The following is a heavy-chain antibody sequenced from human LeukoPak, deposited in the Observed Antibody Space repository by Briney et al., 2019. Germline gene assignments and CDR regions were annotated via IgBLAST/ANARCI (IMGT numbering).Heavy chain of an antibody. CDR1: GFTFSTHW. V-gene: IGHV3-74*01. CDR2: INSDGSST. CDR3: ARFLWSGYYEDY. J-gene: IGHJ4*02. D-gene: IGHD3-3*01. Sequence: GGPLRLSCAASGFTFSTHWMHWVRQAPGKGLVWVSRINSDGSSTSYANSVKGRFTISRDNAKNTLYLQMNSLRAEDTAVYYCARFLWSGYYEDYWGQGTLVTVSS.